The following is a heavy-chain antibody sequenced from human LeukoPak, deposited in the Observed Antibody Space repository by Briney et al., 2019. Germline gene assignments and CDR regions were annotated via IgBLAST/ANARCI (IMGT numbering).Heavy chain of an antibody. J-gene: IGHJ6*03. V-gene: IGHV3-23*01. CDR2: MSGSGGST. Sequence: PGGSLRLSCAASGFTFDDYGMSWVRQAPGKGLEWVSVMSGSGGSTYYADSVKGRFTISRDNSKNTLYLQMNSLRAEDTAVYYCAKAGYYYYYYMDVWGKGTTVTVSS. CDR1: GFTFDDYG. CDR3: AKAGYYYYYYMDV.